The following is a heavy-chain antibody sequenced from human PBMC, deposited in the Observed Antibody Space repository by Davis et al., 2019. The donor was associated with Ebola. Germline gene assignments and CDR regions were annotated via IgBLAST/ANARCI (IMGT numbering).Heavy chain of an antibody. CDR1: GGSISSGGYS. CDR2: IYYSGST. D-gene: IGHD5-24*01. Sequence: MPSETLSLTCAVSGGSISSGGYSWSWIRQPPGKGLEWIGYIYYSGSTNYNPSLKSRVTISVDTSKNQFSLKLSSVTAADTAVYYCARMATWTLRVLNAFDIWGQGTMVTVSS. CDR3: ARMATWTLRVLNAFDI. V-gene: IGHV4-61*08. J-gene: IGHJ3*02.